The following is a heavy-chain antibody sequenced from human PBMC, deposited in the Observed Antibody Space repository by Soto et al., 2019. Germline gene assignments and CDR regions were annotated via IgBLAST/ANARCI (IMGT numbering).Heavy chain of an antibody. CDR1: GFTFNYYA. V-gene: IGHV3-30-3*01. CDR2: ISYGGSNK. Sequence: GGSLRLSCAASGFTFNYYAMHWVRQAPGKGLEWVALISYGGSNKYYADSVKGRFTISRDNSENTLYLQMNSLGVEDTAVYYCARTPETGGFYHYFDYWRQGTLVTVPS. D-gene: IGHD2-8*02. CDR3: ARTPETGGFYHYFDY. J-gene: IGHJ4*02.